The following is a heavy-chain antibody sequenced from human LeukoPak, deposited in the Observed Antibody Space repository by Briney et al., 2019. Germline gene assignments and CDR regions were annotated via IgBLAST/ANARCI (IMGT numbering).Heavy chain of an antibody. CDR2: VHYSGNT. CDR1: GGSISSRNYY. CDR3: ASRFHYDSSGDY. D-gene: IGHD3-22*01. J-gene: IGHJ4*02. V-gene: IGHV4-39*07. Sequence: SETLSLTCTVSGGSISSRNYYWGWIRQPPGKGLEWIGGVHYSGNTYYDPSLKSRVTISVDTSKNQSSLKLSSVTAADTAVYYCASRFHYDSSGDYWGQGTLVTVSS.